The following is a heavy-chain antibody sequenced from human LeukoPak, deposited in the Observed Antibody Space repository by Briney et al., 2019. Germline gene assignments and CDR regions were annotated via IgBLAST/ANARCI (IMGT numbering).Heavy chain of an antibody. Sequence: PGGSLRLSCAASGFTFSSYAVSWVRQAPGKGLEWVSAITGSGGYTYYADSVKGRFTISRDNSKNTLYLQMNSLRAEDTAIYYCAKVGVAGGYYWFDPWGQGTLVTASS. CDR1: GFTFSSYA. CDR2: ITGSGGYT. D-gene: IGHD6-19*01. V-gene: IGHV3-23*01. J-gene: IGHJ5*02. CDR3: AKVGVAGGYYWFDP.